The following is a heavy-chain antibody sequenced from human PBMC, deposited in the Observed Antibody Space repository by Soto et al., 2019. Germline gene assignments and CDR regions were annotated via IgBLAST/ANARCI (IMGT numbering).Heavy chain of an antibody. J-gene: IGHJ4*02. Sequence: QVQLQESGPGLVKPSGTLSLTCGVSGGSIKGNNWWSWVRQPPGKGLEWIGEIFHGGRTYSNPSLKTRVTISVDKSKNQFSLKLSSVTAADTAVCYCARVYSGSYSDSWGQGTLVTVSS. D-gene: IGHD1-26*01. V-gene: IGHV4-4*02. CDR2: IFHGGRT. CDR1: GGSIKGNNW. CDR3: ARVYSGSYSDS.